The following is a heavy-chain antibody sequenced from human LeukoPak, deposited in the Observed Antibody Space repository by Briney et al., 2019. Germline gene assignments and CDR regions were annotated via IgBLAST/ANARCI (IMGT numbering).Heavy chain of an antibody. V-gene: IGHV3-7*04. CDR1: GFTFSSYW. CDR3: SRAVSSGYYSLYFDY. Sequence: PGGSLRLSCAASGFTFSSYWMNWVRQAPGKGLEWVANIKQDGSEKFYVDSVKGRFTISRDNAKNSLYLQMNFLRAEDTAVYYCSRAVSSGYYSLYFDYWGQGILVTVSS. J-gene: IGHJ4*02. CDR2: IKQDGSEK. D-gene: IGHD3-3*01.